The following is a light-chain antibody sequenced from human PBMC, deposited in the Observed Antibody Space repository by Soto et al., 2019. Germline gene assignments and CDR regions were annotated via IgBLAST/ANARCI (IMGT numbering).Light chain of an antibody. CDR3: QKYNSAPWT. Sequence: DIQMTQSPSSLSASVGDRVTITCRASQGISNFLAWHQQKPGKVPKLLIYAASTLQSGVPSRFSGSGSGTDFTLTIPSLQPEDVATFYCQKYNSAPWTFGQGIKVEIK. CDR2: AAS. CDR1: QGISNF. V-gene: IGKV1-27*01. J-gene: IGKJ1*01.